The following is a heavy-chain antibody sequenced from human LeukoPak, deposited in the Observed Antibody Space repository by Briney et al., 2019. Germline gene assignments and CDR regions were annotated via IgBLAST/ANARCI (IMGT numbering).Heavy chain of an antibody. D-gene: IGHD2/OR15-2a*01. Sequence: SVKVSCKASGGTFSSYAISWVRQAPGQGLEWMGGIIPIFGTANYAQKFQGRVTITADESTSTAYMELSSLRAEDTAVYYCARAGFPLMSPLTHSDYWGQGTLVTVSS. CDR2: IIPIFGTA. CDR1: GGTFSSYA. J-gene: IGHJ4*02. V-gene: IGHV1-69*13. CDR3: ARAGFPLMSPLTHSDY.